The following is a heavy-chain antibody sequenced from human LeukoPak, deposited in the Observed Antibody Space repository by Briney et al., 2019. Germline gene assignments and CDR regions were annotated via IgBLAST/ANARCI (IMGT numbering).Heavy chain of an antibody. CDR2: IKQDGSEK. CDR3: ARDAPYYDILTGYSNFDY. CDR1: GFTFSSYW. V-gene: IGHV3-7*01. Sequence: PGGSLRLSCAASGFTFSSYWMSWVRQAPGKGLEWVANIKQDGSEKYYVDSVKGRFTISRDNAKNSLYLQMNSLRAEDTAVYYCARDAPYYDILTGYSNFDYGGQGTLVTVSS. D-gene: IGHD3-9*01. J-gene: IGHJ4*02.